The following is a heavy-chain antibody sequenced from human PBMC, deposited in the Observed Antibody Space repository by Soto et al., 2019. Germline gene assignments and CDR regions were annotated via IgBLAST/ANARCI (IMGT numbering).Heavy chain of an antibody. CDR3: ARELSSGWFSN. Sequence: ASVKVSCKASGYTFTSYDGNWVRQATGQGLEWMGWMNPNSGNTGYAQKFQGRVTMTRNTSISTAYMELSSLISEDTAVYYCARELSSGWFSNWGQGTLVTVSS. V-gene: IGHV1-8*01. J-gene: IGHJ4*02. CDR1: GYTFTSYD. D-gene: IGHD6-19*01. CDR2: MNPNSGNT.